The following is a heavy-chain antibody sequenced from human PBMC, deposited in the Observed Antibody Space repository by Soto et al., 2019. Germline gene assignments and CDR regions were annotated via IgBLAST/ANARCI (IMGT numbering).Heavy chain of an antibody. J-gene: IGHJ5*02. CDR1: GDTFTNFD. V-gene: IGHV1-8*01. Sequence: QVQLVQSGAEVKKPGASVKVSCKPSGDTFTNFDLNWVRQAAGKGLEWLGWMRANSGDTGHAQKFRGRVSMTRDTSMSTAYMELSSLRAEDAAVYYCARYSHGQGFKAWGQGTLVIVSS. CDR2: MRANSGDT. D-gene: IGHD5-18*01. CDR3: ARYSHGQGFKA.